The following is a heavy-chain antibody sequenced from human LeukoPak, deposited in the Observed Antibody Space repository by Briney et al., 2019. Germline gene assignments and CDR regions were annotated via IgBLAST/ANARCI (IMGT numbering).Heavy chain of an antibody. CDR1: GFTFSSYG. CDR3: AKVGYYYDSSGFYYFDY. V-gene: IGHV3-23*01. Sequence: PGRSLRLSCAASGFTFSSYGMHWVRQAPGKGLEWVSAISGSGGSTYYADSVKGRFTISRDNSKNTLYLQMNSLRAEDTAVYYCAKVGYYYDSSGFYYFDYWGQGTLVTVSS. J-gene: IGHJ4*02. CDR2: ISGSGGST. D-gene: IGHD3-22*01.